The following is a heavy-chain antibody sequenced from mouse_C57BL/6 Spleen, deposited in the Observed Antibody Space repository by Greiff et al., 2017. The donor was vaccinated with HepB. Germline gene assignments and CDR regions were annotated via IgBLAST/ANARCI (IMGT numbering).Heavy chain of an antibody. J-gene: IGHJ1*03. V-gene: IGHV1-42*01. CDR1: GYSFTGYY. CDR2: INPSTGGT. CDR3: ARKFDYYGSSYWYFDV. D-gene: IGHD1-1*01. Sequence: VQLQQSGPELVKPGASVKISCKASGYSFTGYYMNWVKQSPEKSLEWIGEINPSTGGTTYNQKFKAKATLTVDKSSSTAYMQLKSLTSEDSAVYYCARKFDYYGSSYWYFDVWGTGTTVTVSS.